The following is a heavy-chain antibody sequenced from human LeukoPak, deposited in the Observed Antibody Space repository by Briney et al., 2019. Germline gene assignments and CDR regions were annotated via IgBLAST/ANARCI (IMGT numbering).Heavy chain of an antibody. CDR2: ISWNSGSI. V-gene: IGHV3-9*01. CDR1: GFTFDDYA. CDR3: AREYGYCSSTSCYRYFDY. J-gene: IGHJ4*02. Sequence: GGSLRLSCAASGFTFDDYAMHWVRQAPGKGLEWVSGISWNSGSIGYADSVKGRFTISRDNSKNTLYLQMNSLRAEDTAVYYCAREYGYCSSTSCYRYFDYWGQGTLVTVSS. D-gene: IGHD2-2*02.